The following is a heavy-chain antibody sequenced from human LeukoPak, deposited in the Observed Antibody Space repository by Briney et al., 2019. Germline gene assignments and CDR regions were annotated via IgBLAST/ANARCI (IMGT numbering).Heavy chain of an antibody. D-gene: IGHD4-23*01. CDR2: IYYSGST. Sequence: PSETLSLTCTVSGGSISTYYWSWIWQPPGKGLEWIGYIYYSGSTNYSPSLKSRVTTSVDTSKNQFSLKLSSVTAADTAVYYCARDTGTVVDYWGQGTLVTVSS. CDR1: GGSISTYY. CDR3: ARDTGTVVDY. J-gene: IGHJ4*02. V-gene: IGHV4-59*01.